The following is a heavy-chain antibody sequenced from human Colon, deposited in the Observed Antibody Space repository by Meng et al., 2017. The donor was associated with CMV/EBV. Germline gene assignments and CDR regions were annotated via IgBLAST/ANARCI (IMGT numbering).Heavy chain of an antibody. CDR3: ARETWGAAAGTGNFDD. J-gene: IGHJ4*02. CDR2: ISAYTGDT. D-gene: IGHD6-13*01. CDR1: GYTFTNYG. V-gene: IGHV1-18*01. Sequence: QLLLVQPGAEVKKPGSSLKVSCKASGYTFTNYGISWVRQAPGQGLEWMGWISAYTGDTYYAQKFQGRVTMTRDTSISTAYMELKRLRADDTAVYYCARETWGAAAGTGNFDDWGQGTLVTVSS.